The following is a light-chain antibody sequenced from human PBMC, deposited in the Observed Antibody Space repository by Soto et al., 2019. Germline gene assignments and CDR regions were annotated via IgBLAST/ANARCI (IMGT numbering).Light chain of an antibody. Sequence: EIVLTQSPGTLSLSPGERATLSCRASQSVSSTYLAWYRQKPGQAPRLLIYAASTRATGIPDRFSGSGSGTDFTLAMSRLEREDFELYFCQQYYALSWTCGQGTGVEI. CDR3: QQYYALSWT. CDR2: AAS. CDR1: QSVSSTY. V-gene: IGKV3-20*01. J-gene: IGKJ1*01.